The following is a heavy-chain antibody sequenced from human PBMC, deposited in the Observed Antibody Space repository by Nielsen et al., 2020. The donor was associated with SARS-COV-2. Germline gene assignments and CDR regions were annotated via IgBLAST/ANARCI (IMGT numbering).Heavy chain of an antibody. CDR1: HYCFTTFA. V-gene: IGHV1-18*01. J-gene: IGHJ6*02. CDR2: ISTHIVHT. D-gene: IGHD5-18*01. CDR3: ARGGDTSLVPYFNGLDV. Sequence: ASVKVSCMASHYCFTTFAIHWVRPTPAQGLEWMGWISTHIVHTPSAQNLQGRVTMTTDTSTSTAYVELRRLSSDDTAVYYCARGGDTSLVPYFNGLDVGGQGTTVTVSS.